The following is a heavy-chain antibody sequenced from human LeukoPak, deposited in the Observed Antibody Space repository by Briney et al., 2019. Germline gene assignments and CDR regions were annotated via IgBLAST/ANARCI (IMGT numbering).Heavy chain of an antibody. CDR3: AKDPRYSSSWYPVSWFDP. Sequence: GGSLRLSCAASGFTFVDYAMRWVRQGPGKGLEWVALVSWDGDTTYYADSVKGRFTISRDNTKNSLYLQMRSLRAEDTAVYYCAKDPRYSSSWYPVSWFDPWGQGTLVTVSS. CDR1: GFTFVDYA. CDR2: VSWDGDTT. D-gene: IGHD6-13*01. J-gene: IGHJ5*02. V-gene: IGHV3-43D*04.